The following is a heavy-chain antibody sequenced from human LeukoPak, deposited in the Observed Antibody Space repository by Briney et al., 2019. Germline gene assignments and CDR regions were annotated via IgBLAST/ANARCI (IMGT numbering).Heavy chain of an antibody. Sequence: GGSLRLSCAVSGLTFSDDWMSWVRQAPGKGLEWVGRIRNDRITDYAAPVQGRFSISRDNSKNTFYLQLNSLRTEDTGMYFCTWMGTIFTVDYWGQGTLVTVSS. CDR3: TWMGTIFTVDY. V-gene: IGHV3-15*01. CDR2: IRNDRIT. CDR1: GLTFSDDW. J-gene: IGHJ4*02. D-gene: IGHD5-12*01.